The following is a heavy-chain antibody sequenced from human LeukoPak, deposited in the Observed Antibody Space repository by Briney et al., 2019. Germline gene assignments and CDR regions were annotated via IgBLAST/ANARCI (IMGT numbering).Heavy chain of an antibody. CDR3: AKDPSVYHYDSGNLDY. V-gene: IGHV3-66*01. CDR2: IYSGGST. J-gene: IGHJ4*02. D-gene: IGHD3-22*01. Sequence: GGSLRLSCAASGFTVSSNYMSWVRQAPGKGLEWVSVIYSGGSTYYADSVKGRFTISRDNSKNTLYLQMNSLRVEDTAVYYCAKDPSVYHYDSGNLDYWGQGTLVTVSS. CDR1: GFTVSSNY.